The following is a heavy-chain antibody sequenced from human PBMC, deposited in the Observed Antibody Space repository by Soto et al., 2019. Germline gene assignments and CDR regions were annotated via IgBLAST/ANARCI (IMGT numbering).Heavy chain of an antibody. J-gene: IGHJ4*02. D-gene: IGHD3-10*01. CDR3: ARVALGSGGYRRVFDY. Sequence: EVQLVESGGGLVQPGGSLRLSCTASGFTFSDHYMDWVRQAPGKGLEWVGRIKNRANSYSTQYAASVKGRIIISRDDSQSSLYLQMNSLKTEDTAVYYCARVALGSGGYRRVFDYWGQGTLVTVSS. CDR2: IKNRANSYST. CDR1: GFTFSDHY. V-gene: IGHV3-72*01.